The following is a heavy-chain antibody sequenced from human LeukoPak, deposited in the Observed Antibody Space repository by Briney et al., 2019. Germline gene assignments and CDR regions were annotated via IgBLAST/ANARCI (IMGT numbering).Heavy chain of an antibody. CDR2: ISGSGGST. Sequence: GGSLKLSCAASGFTFSSYAMSWVRQAPGKGLEWVSAISGSGGSTYYADSVKGRFTISRDNSKNTVYLQMNSLRAEDTAVYYCAKEGSVVVTAAAFYIWGQGTMVTSSS. D-gene: IGHD2-21*02. V-gene: IGHV3-23*01. CDR1: GFTFSSYA. J-gene: IGHJ3*02. CDR3: AKEGSVVVTAAAFYI.